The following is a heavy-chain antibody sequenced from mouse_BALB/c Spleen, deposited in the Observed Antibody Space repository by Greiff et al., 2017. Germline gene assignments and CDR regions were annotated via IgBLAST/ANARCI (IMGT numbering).Heavy chain of an antibody. CDR2: INPSTGYT. Sequence: QVHVKQSGAELAKPGASVKMSCKASGYTFTSYWMHWVKQRPGQGLEWIGYINPSTGYTEYNQKFKDKATLTADKSSSTAYMQLSSLTSEDSAVYYCARADLYYYALDYWGQGTSVTVSS. CDR1: GYTFTSYW. CDR3: ARADLYYYALDY. V-gene: IGHV1-7*01. J-gene: IGHJ4*01.